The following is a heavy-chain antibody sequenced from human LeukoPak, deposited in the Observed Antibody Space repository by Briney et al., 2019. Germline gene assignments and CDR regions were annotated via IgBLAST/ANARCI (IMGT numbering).Heavy chain of an antibody. CDR2: ISSSSSYI. CDR1: GFTFSSYS. Sequence: GGSLRLSCAASGFTFSSYSMNWVRQAPGKGLEWVSSISSSSSYIYYADSVKGRFTISRDNAKNSLYLQMNSLRAEDTAVYYCARAVPYYYGSGSYSPLYYYYYMDVWGKGTTVTVSS. J-gene: IGHJ6*03. D-gene: IGHD3-10*01. V-gene: IGHV3-21*01. CDR3: ARAVPYYYGSGSYSPLYYYYYMDV.